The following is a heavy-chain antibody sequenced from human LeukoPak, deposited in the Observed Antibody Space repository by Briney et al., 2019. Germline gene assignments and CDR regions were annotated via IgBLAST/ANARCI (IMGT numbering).Heavy chain of an antibody. CDR2: ITSTSNTI. Sequence: GGFLRLSCAASGFTFSSYNMNWVRQAPGKGLEWVSYITSTSNTIYYADSVKGRFTISRDNAKNSLYLQMNSLRAEDTAVYYCARLRRYGSYYYGMDVWGQGTTVTLSS. J-gene: IGHJ6*02. CDR3: ARLRRYGSYYYGMDV. D-gene: IGHD4-23*01. V-gene: IGHV3-48*04. CDR1: GFTFSSYN.